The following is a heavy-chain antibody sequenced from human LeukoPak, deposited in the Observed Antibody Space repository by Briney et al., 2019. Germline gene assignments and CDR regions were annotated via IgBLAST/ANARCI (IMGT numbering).Heavy chain of an antibody. D-gene: IGHD3-22*01. V-gene: IGHV3-33*01. J-gene: IGHJ3*02. Sequence: PGRSLRLSCAASGFTFSSYGMHWVRQAPGKGLEWVAVIWYYGRNKYYADSVKGRFTISRDNSKNTLYLQMNSLRAEDTAVYYCARGGSMIVTGADAFDIWGQGTMVTVPS. CDR3: ARGGSMIVTGADAFDI. CDR2: IWYYGRNK. CDR1: GFTFSSYG.